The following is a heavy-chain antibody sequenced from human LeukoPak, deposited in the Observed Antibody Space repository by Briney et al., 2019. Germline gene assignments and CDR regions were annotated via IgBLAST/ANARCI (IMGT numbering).Heavy chain of an antibody. D-gene: IGHD4-17*01. CDR1: GFTFSTYW. CDR2: IKQGGSEK. CDR3: ARFYGDYLDY. J-gene: IGHJ4*02. Sequence: GGSLRLSCAASGFTFSTYWMSWVRQAPGKGLEWVANIKQGGSEKYYVDSVKGRLTISRDNAKNSLYLQMNSLRAEDTAVYYCARFYGDYLDYWGQGTLVTVSS. V-gene: IGHV3-7*01.